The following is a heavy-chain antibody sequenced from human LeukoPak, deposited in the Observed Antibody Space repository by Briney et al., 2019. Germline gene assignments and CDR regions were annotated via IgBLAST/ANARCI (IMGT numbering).Heavy chain of an antibody. D-gene: IGHD5-12*01. CDR2: ISAYNGNT. Sequence: ASVKVSCKASGYTFTSYGISWVRQAPGQGLEWMGWISAYNGNTNYAQKPQGRVTMTTDTSTSTAYMELRSLRSDDTAVYYCARVKGWNSGYDYWFDPWGQGTLVTVSS. CDR1: GYTFTSYG. J-gene: IGHJ5*02. V-gene: IGHV1-18*01. CDR3: ARVKGWNSGYDYWFDP.